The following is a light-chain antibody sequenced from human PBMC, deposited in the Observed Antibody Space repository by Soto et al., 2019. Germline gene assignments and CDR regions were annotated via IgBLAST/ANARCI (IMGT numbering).Light chain of an antibody. J-gene: IGKJ2*01. CDR2: GAS. CDR1: QYIRKD. V-gene: IGKV1-6*01. CDR3: LQDYNYPFT. Sequence: AIQMTHSPSSLSASLGDRVTITCLASQYIRKDLAWHQQKPGKAPQILIYGASTLQTGVASRFSGSGSATDFTLTISSLQPEDSAAYYCLQDYNYPFTFGQGTKVDI.